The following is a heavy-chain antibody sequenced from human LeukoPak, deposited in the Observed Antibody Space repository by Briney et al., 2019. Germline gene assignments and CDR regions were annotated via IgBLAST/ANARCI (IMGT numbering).Heavy chain of an antibody. J-gene: IGHJ4*02. CDR3: ARDIGSSSSLYYFDY. CDR1: GFTFKSYV. CDR2: ISSSSSTI. Sequence: GGSLRLSCTASGFTFKSYVMTWVRQAPGKGLEWVSYISSSSSTIYYADSVKGRFTISRDNAKNSLYLQMNSLRDEDTAVYYCARDIGSSSSLYYFDYWGQGTLVTVSS. D-gene: IGHD6-13*01. V-gene: IGHV3-48*02.